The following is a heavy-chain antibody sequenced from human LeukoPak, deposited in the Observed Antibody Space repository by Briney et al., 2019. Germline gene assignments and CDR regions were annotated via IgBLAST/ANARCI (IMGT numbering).Heavy chain of an antibody. V-gene: IGHV4-39*01. D-gene: IGHD3-22*01. CDR2: IYYSGST. CDR1: GGSISSSIYY. Sequence: SETLSLTCTVSGGSISSSIYYWGWIRQPPGKGLEWIGSIYYSGSTYYNPSLKSRVTISVDTSKNQFSLKLSSVTAADTAVYYCAVYYYDSSGYYYAAEYFQHWGQGTLVTVSS. J-gene: IGHJ1*01. CDR3: AVYYYDSSGYYYAAEYFQH.